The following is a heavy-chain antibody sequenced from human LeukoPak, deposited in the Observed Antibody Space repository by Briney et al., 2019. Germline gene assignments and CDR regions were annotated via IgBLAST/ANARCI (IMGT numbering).Heavy chain of an antibody. Sequence: GGSLRLSCTFSGFTFSSYAMTWVRQAPGKGPEWVSSISSSSSYIYYADSVKGRFTISRDNAKNSLYLQMNSLRAEDTAVYYCARGSQWLVPGDYWGQGTLVTVSS. CDR1: GFTFSSYA. CDR3: ARGSQWLVPGDY. J-gene: IGHJ4*02. D-gene: IGHD6-19*01. CDR2: ISSSSSYI. V-gene: IGHV3-21*01.